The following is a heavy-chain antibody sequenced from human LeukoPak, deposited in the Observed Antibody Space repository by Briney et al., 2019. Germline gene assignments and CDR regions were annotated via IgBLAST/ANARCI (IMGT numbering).Heavy chain of an antibody. Sequence: GASVKVSCKASGYTFTSYAMHWVRQAPGQRLEWMGWINPGNGNTKYSQKFQGRVTITRDTSASTAYMELSSLRSEDTAVYYCAREKGSGRMAWFDPWGQGTLVTVSS. CDR1: GYTFTSYA. CDR3: AREKGSGRMAWFDP. V-gene: IGHV1-3*01. CDR2: INPGNGNT. D-gene: IGHD3-10*01. J-gene: IGHJ5*02.